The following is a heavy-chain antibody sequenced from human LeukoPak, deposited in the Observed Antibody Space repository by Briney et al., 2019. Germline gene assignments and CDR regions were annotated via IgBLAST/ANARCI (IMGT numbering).Heavy chain of an antibody. V-gene: IGHV3-30*02. CDR3: TKSYGANYFDS. Sequence: GGSLRVSCSASGFSFSSYGMHWVRQAPGKGLEWVAFIRYDESNGYYADSVKGRFTISRDNSKDTLYLQMNSLRVEDTAIYFCTKSYGANYFDSWGHGTLVTVSS. J-gene: IGHJ4*01. D-gene: IGHD4-23*01. CDR2: IRYDESNG. CDR1: GFSFSSYG.